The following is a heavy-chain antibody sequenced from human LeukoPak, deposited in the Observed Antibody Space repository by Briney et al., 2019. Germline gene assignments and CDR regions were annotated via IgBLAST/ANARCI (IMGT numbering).Heavy chain of an antibody. CDR1: GFTFSSYW. CDR2: IKQDGSEK. V-gene: IGHV3-7*01. Sequence: GGSLRLSCAASGFTFSSYWMSWVRQAPGKGREWVANIKQDGSEKYYVDSVKGRFTISRDNAKNSLYLQMNSLRAEDTAVYYCARDQSYDILTGYYYFDYWGQGTLVTVSS. J-gene: IGHJ4*02. D-gene: IGHD3-9*01. CDR3: ARDQSYDILTGYYYFDY.